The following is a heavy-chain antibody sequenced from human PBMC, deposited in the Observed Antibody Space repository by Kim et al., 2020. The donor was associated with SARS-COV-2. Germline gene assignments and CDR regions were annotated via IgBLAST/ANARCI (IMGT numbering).Heavy chain of an antibody. Sequence: SNPALKSRVTISVDKSKNQVSLKLSSVTAADTAVYYCARTVISPRGVVDYWGQGTLVTVSS. J-gene: IGHJ4*02. CDR3: ARTVISPRGVVDY. D-gene: IGHD4-17*01. V-gene: IGHV4-4*02.